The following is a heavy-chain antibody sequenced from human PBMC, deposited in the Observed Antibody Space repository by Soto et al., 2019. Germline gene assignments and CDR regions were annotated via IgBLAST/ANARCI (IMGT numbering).Heavy chain of an antibody. CDR2: FDPEDGET. Sequence: ASVKVSCKVSGYTLTELSMHWVRQAPGKGLEWMGGFDPEDGETIYAQKFQGRVTMTEDTSTDTAYMELSSLRSEDTAVYYCAIGSWTGDAFDIWGQGPMLTVS. J-gene: IGHJ3*02. CDR3: AIGSWTGDAFDI. CDR1: GYTLTELS. V-gene: IGHV1-24*01. D-gene: IGHD2-15*01.